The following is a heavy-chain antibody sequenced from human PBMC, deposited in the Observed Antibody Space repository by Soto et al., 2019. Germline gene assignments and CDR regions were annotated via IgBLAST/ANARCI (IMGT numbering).Heavy chain of an antibody. Sequence: PSETLSLTCTVSGGSITHGGFSGSWIRQSPGKGLEWIGYIGHLENTYFHPTFKSRLTMSIGRSKNQFSLNLSSVTAADRAVYYCARGGGNNPFDPWGQGVLVSVSS. CDR1: GGSITHGGFS. V-gene: IGHV4-30-2*06. D-gene: IGHD1-1*01. CDR3: ARGGGNNPFDP. CDR2: IGHLENT. J-gene: IGHJ5*02.